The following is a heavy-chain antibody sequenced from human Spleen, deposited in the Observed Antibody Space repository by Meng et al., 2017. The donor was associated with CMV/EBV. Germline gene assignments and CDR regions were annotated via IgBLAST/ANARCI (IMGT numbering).Heavy chain of an antibody. CDR2: INPGGGST. V-gene: IGHV1-46*01. CDR1: GYTFTSHY. D-gene: IGHD5-18*01. J-gene: IGHJ6*02. CDR3: AREPPNSYGVSYYYGMDV. Sequence: ASVKVSCKASGYTFTSHYINWVRQAPGQGLEWMGIINPGGGSTNYAQKFLGRVTMTRDNSKNTLYLQMNSLRAEDTAVYYCAREPPNSYGVSYYYGMDVWGQGTTVTVSS.